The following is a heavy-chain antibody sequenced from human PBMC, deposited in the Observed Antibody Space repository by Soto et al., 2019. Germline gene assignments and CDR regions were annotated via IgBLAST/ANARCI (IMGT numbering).Heavy chain of an antibody. V-gene: IGHV3-66*01. J-gene: IGHJ6*03. CDR2: IYSGGHT. Sequence: GGSLRLSCVASGFTVSSSYMNWVRQAPGKGLEWVSVIYSGGHTNYADSGKGRFTVSRDSSKNTLYLQMNSLRAEDTGVYYCAGGAGYHLLVDYYYYMAVWGKGTTVTVSS. CDR1: GFTVSSSY. D-gene: IGHD2-2*01. CDR3: AGGAGYHLLVDYYYYMAV.